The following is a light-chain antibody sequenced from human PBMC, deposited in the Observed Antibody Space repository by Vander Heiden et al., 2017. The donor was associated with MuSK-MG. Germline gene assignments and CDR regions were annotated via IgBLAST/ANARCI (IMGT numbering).Light chain of an antibody. Sequence: DIQMTQSPSSLSASVGDRVTITCRARQGISYYLAWYQQKPGKVPKLLIYGASTLQPGVPSRFSGSGSGTDFTLTINSLQPEDVATYYCQKDNSAPYTFGQGTKLEIK. CDR3: QKDNSAPYT. CDR1: QGISYY. CDR2: GAS. V-gene: IGKV1-27*01. J-gene: IGKJ2*01.